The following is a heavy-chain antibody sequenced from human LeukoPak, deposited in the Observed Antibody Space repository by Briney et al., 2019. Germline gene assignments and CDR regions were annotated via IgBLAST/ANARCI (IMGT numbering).Heavy chain of an antibody. CDR2: ISVGSDVI. D-gene: IGHD3-9*01. J-gene: IGHJ4*02. Sequence: GGSLGLSCAASGFTFSSYSMNWVRQAPGKGLEWVSAISVGSDVIYYADSVKGRFAISRDSSKHTVYLQMDSLRAEDTAVYYCAKSHVSTATGTGRYFDYWGQGTLVTVSS. CDR1: GFTFSSYS. V-gene: IGHV3-23*01. CDR3: AKSHVSTATGTGRYFDY.